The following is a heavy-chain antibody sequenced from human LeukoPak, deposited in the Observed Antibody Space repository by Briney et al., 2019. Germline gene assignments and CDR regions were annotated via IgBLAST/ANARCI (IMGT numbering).Heavy chain of an antibody. V-gene: IGHV1-18*01. CDR1: GYTFTSYG. J-gene: IGHJ5*02. CDR3: ARVVSAVTTWWLDP. D-gene: IGHD4-11*01. Sequence: GASVKVSCKASGYTFTSYGISWVRQAPGQGLEWMGWISAYNGNTNYAQKLQGRVTMTTDTSTSTAYMELRSLRSDDTAVYYCARVVSAVTTWWLDPWGQGTLVTVSS. CDR2: ISAYNGNT.